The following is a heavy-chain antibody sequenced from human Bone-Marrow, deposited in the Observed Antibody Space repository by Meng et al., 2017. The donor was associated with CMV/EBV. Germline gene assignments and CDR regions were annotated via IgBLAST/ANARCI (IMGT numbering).Heavy chain of an antibody. Sequence: GEALMISCPASGFTFSSYSMTWVRQAPGKGLEWVSYISSSSSTIYYADSVKGRFTISRDNAKNSLYLQMNSLRAEDTAVYYCAGDTSHINDFWSGRSSYYNYYGMDVWGQGTTVTVSS. J-gene: IGHJ6*02. CDR3: AGDTSHINDFWSGRSSYYNYYGMDV. CDR2: ISSSSSTI. D-gene: IGHD3-3*01. V-gene: IGHV3-48*04. CDR1: GFTFSSYS.